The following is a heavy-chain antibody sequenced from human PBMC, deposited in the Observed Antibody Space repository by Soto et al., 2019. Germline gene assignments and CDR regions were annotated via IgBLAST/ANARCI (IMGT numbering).Heavy chain of an antibody. CDR3: ARGPPLGL. J-gene: IGHJ4*02. CDR1: GGSISSSSYY. D-gene: IGHD1-26*01. Sequence: SETLSLTCTVSGGSISSSSYYWGWIRQPPGKGLEWIGYIYHSGSTYYNPSLKSRVTISVDRSKIQFSLKLSSVTAADTAVYYCARGPPLGLWGQGTLVTVSS. CDR2: IYHSGST. V-gene: IGHV4-39*07.